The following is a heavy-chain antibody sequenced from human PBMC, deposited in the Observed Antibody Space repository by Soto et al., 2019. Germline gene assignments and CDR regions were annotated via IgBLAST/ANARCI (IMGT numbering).Heavy chain of an antibody. CDR2: IYHSGSA. V-gene: IGHV4-4*02. J-gene: IGHJ3*02. Sequence: QVQLQESGPGLVKPSGTLSLTCAVSGGSVSSSNWWSWVRQSPGKGLEWMGEIYHSGSAHYNPSLNRRATISLAKSKNQFSLRLTSVTAPDTAVYYCARVPGVVVSADDAFDIWGPGTRVIVSS. CDR1: GGSVSSSNW. CDR3: ARVPGVVVSADDAFDI. D-gene: IGHD2-21*02.